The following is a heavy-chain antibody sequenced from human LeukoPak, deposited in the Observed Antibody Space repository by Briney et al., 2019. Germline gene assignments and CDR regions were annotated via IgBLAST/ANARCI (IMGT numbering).Heavy chain of an antibody. Sequence: GGSLRLSCAASGFTFSSYSMNWVRQPPGKGLEWVSSISSSSSYIYYADSVKGRFTISRDNAKNSLYLQMNSLRAEDTAVYYCARDRSYYDSSGYSVSWGQGTLVTVSS. D-gene: IGHD3-22*01. V-gene: IGHV3-21*01. J-gene: IGHJ4*02. CDR1: GFTFSSYS. CDR3: ARDRSYYDSSGYSVS. CDR2: ISSSSSYI.